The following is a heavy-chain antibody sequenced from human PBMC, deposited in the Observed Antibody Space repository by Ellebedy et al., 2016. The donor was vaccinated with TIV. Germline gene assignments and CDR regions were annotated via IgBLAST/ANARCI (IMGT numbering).Heavy chain of an antibody. D-gene: IGHD3-3*01. CDR1: GYSISSGYY. V-gene: IGHV4-38-2*02. J-gene: IGHJ4*02. Sequence: SETLSLTCTVSGYSISSGYYWGWIRQPPGKGLEWIGSIYHSGSTYYNPSLKSRVTISVDTSKNQFSLKLSSVTAADTAVYYCARVGVTYYDFWSGHDYWGQGTLVTVSS. CDR2: IYHSGST. CDR3: ARVGVTYYDFWSGHDY.